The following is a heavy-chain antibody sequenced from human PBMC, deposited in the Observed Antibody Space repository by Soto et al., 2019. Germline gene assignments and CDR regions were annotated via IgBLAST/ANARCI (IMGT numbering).Heavy chain of an antibody. J-gene: IGHJ6*02. CDR1: GGPFNNYA. CDR2: IIPPSVTP. CDR3: ARALFESVVLPPTIFPPIMAMGV. Sequence: QVQLVQSGAEVRKPGSSVKVSCKASGGPFNNYAISWVRQVPGQGLEWMGGIIPPSVTPNYARKFHGRVTITADESTNTAYMQLNSLTSADPAVYYCARALFESVVLPPTIFPPIMAMGVWGQGTTVTVSS. D-gene: IGHD2-2*01. V-gene: IGHV1-69*19.